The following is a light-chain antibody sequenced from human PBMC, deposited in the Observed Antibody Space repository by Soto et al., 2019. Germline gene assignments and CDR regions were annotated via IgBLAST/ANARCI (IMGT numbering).Light chain of an antibody. J-gene: IGKJ2*01. Sequence: EIVMTQSPVTLSVSPGERATLSCRASQSVSSNLAWYQQKPGQAPRLLIYGASTRATGIPARFSGSGSGTEFTLTISSLQSEDFAVCYCQQYNNWPLLYTFGQGTKLEIK. CDR1: QSVSSN. CDR3: QQYNNWPLLYT. V-gene: IGKV3-15*01. CDR2: GAS.